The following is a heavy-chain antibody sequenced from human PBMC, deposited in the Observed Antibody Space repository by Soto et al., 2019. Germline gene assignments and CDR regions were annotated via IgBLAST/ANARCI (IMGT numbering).Heavy chain of an antibody. Sequence: QVQLQESGPGLVKPSQTLSLTCTVSGGSISSGGYYWSWIRQHPGKGLEWIGYIYYSKSTYYTPSLKSRATTSSDTSKNQFSLKLTSVTAADTTVHYCARSVFPWGQGTLVTVSS. CDR3: ARSVFP. J-gene: IGHJ5*02. CDR2: IYYSKST. V-gene: IGHV4-31*03. CDR1: GGSISSGGYY.